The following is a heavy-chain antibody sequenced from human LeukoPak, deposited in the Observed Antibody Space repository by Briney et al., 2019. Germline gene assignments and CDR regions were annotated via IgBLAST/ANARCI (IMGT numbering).Heavy chain of an antibody. D-gene: IGHD3-9*01. CDR2: ISYDGSNK. V-gene: IGHV3-30*04. J-gene: IGHJ4*02. CDR3: AKAANYDILTGYYLDY. CDR1: GFTFSNYA. Sequence: GGSLRLSCAASGFTFSNYAMHWVRQAPGKGLEWVAVISYDGSNKYYADSVKGRFTISRDNSKNTLYLQMNNLRAEDTAIYYCAKAANYDILTGYYLDYWGQGTLVTVSS.